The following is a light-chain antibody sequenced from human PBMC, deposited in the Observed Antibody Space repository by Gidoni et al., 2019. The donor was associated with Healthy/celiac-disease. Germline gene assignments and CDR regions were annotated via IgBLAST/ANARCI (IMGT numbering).Light chain of an antibody. Sequence: EIVLTQSPGTLSLSPGERANLSCRASQSVRSSYLAWYQQKPGQAPRLLIYGASSRATGIPDRFSGSGSGTDFTLTISRLEPEDFAVYYCQQYGSSPPRYTFGQGTKLEIK. CDR3: QQYGSSPPRYT. V-gene: IGKV3-20*01. CDR1: QSVRSSY. J-gene: IGKJ2*01. CDR2: GAS.